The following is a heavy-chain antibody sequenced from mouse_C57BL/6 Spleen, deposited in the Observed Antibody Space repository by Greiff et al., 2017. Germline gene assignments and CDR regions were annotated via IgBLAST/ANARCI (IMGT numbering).Heavy chain of an antibody. Sequence: ESGPGLVKPSQSLSLTCSVTGYSITSGYYWNWIRQFPGNKLEWMGYISYDGSNNYNPSLKNRISITRDTSKNQFFLKLNSVTTEDTATYYCARDRGGPRDYGGQGTTLTVSS. CDR1: GYSITSGYY. CDR2: ISYDGSN. V-gene: IGHV3-6*01. CDR3: ARDRGGPRDY. D-gene: IGHD3-1*01. J-gene: IGHJ2*01.